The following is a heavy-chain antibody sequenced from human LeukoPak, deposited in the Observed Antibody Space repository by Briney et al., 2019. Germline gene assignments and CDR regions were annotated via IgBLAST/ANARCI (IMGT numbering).Heavy chain of an antibody. CDR1: GFTVSSNY. CDR3: ARDLPGGGDV. D-gene: IGHD3-10*01. Sequence: GGSLRLSCAASGFTVSSNYMSWVRQAPGKGLEWVSVIYSGGSTYYADSVKGRFTISRDTSKNTLYLQMTCLRAEDTGVYFCARDLPGGGDVWGKGTTVTVSS. J-gene: IGHJ6*04. V-gene: IGHV3-53*01. CDR2: IYSGGST.